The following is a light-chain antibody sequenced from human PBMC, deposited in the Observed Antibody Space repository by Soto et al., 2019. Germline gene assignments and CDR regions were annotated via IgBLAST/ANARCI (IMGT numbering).Light chain of an antibody. Sequence: QSLLTQPPSVSGSPGQSITISCTGTSSDVGSYNLVSWYQQHQGKAPKLMIYEGSKRPSGVSNRFSGSKSGNTASLTISGLQAEDEADYYCCSYAGSSTYVFGTGTKVTV. CDR2: EGS. CDR3: CSYAGSSTYV. CDR1: SSDVGSYNL. J-gene: IGLJ1*01. V-gene: IGLV2-23*01.